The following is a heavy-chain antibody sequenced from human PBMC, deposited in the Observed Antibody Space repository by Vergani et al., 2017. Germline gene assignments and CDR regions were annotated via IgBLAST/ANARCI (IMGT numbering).Heavy chain of an antibody. Sequence: QVQLQESGPGLVKPSQTLSLTCTVSGGSINSHNYYWSWIRQPAGKGLEWIGSLHTSGSTNYNPSLKRRVTMSEDTSKNQFSLNLTSVTAADTAVYFCARGSCLGGSCYKPLFDYWGQGILVTVSS. CDR3: ARGSCLGGSCYKPLFDY. J-gene: IGHJ4*02. CDR2: LHTSGST. V-gene: IGHV4-61*02. CDR1: GGSINSHNYY. D-gene: IGHD2-15*01.